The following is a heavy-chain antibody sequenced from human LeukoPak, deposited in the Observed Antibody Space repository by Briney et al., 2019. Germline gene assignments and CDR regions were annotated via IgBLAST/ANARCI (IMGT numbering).Heavy chain of an antibody. CDR3: ASVQGATEPLYYFDY. D-gene: IGHD1-26*01. CDR1: GFTFSSYW. J-gene: IGHJ4*02. CDR2: ISSSSSYI. Sequence: GGSLRLSCAASGFTFSSYWMNWVRQAPGKGLEWVSSISSSSSYIYYADSVKGRFTISRDNAKNSLYLQMNSLRAEDTAVYYCASVQGATEPLYYFDYWGQGTLVTVSS. V-gene: IGHV3-21*01.